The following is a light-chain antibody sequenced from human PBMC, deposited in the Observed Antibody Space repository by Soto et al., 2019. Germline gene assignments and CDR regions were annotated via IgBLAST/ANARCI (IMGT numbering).Light chain of an antibody. CDR2: SAS. V-gene: IGKV1-9*01. CDR3: QQLSNYPPLT. J-gene: IGKJ4*01. CDR1: QGISSF. Sequence: DVQLTQSPSFLSASVGDRVTITCRASQGISSFLAWYQQKPGKAPKLLIYSASTLQTGVPSRFSGGGSGTEFTLTISSLQPEDFATYYCQQLSNYPPLTCGGGTKVQIK.